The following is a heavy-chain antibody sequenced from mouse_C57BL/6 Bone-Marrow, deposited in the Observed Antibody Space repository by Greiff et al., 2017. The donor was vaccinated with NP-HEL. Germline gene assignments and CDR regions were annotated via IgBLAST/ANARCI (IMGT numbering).Heavy chain of an antibody. CDR3: ARSDY. Sequence: VQLQQSGPELVKPGASVKISCKASGYSFTGYYMNWVKQSPEKSLEWIGEINPSTGGTTYNQKFKAKATLTVDKSSSTAYMQLKSLTSEDSAVYYCARSDYWGKGTTLTVSS. J-gene: IGHJ2*01. CDR1: GYSFTGYY. V-gene: IGHV1-42*01. CDR2: INPSTGGT.